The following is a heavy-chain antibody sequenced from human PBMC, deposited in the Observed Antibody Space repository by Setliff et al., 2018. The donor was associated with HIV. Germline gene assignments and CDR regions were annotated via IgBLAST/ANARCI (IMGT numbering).Heavy chain of an antibody. CDR2: IIPILGVA. J-gene: IGHJ5*02. D-gene: IGHD3-22*01. Sequence: GASVKVSCKASRSTFNSHTINWVRQAPGQGLDWMGRIIPILGVANYAQRFQGKVTITADKSTSTTYMEVSSLRSEDTAVYYCARERPGDHYESTGYRLADWFDPWGQGTLVTVSS. CDR3: ARERPGDHYESTGYRLADWFDP. CDR1: RSTFNSHT. V-gene: IGHV1-69*04.